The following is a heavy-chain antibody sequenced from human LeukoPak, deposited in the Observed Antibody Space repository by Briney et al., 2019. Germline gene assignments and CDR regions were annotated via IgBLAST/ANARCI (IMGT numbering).Heavy chain of an antibody. D-gene: IGHD5-18*01. CDR1: GGSFSGYY. CDR3: ARCGTLQRGYSYGVRKIHFDY. CDR2: INHSGST. Sequence: SETLSLTCAVYGGSFSGYYWSWIRQPPGKGLEWIGEINHSGSTNYNPSLKSRVTISVDTSKNQFSLKLSSVTAADTAVYYCARCGTLQRGYSYGVRKIHFDYWGQGTLVTVSS. V-gene: IGHV4-34*01. J-gene: IGHJ4*02.